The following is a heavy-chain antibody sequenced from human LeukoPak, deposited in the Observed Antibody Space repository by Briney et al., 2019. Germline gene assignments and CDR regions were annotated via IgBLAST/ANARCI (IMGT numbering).Heavy chain of an antibody. CDR3: ARSEFTMVRGVRAGDL. J-gene: IGHJ2*01. V-gene: IGHV4-39*01. CDR2: IYYSGST. D-gene: IGHD3-10*01. Sequence: SETLSLTCTVSGGSISSSSYYWGWIRQPLGKGLEWIGSIYYSGSTYYNPSLKSRVTISVDTSKNRFSLKLSSVTAADTAVYYCARSEFTMVRGVRAGDLWGRGTLVTVSS. CDR1: GGSISSSSYY.